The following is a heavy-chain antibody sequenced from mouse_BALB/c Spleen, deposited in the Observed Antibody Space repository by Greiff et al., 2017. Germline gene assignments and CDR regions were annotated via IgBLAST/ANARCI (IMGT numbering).Heavy chain of an antibody. CDR2: ISSGSSTI. V-gene: IGHV5-17*02. Sequence: EVHLVESGGGLVQPGGSRKLSCAASGFTFSSFGMHWVRRAPEKGLEWVAYISSGSSTIYYADTVKGRFTISRDNPKNTLFLQMTSLRSEDTAMYYCARFGYAMDYWGQGTSVTVSS. CDR3: ARFGYAMDY. CDR1: GFTFSSFG. J-gene: IGHJ4*01.